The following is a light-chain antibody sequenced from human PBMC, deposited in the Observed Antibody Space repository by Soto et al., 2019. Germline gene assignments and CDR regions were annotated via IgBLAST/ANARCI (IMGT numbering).Light chain of an antibody. CDR2: VAS. Sequence: DIQLTQSPSFLSATVGDSVTITCRASQGISSYLAWYQQKPGKAPTLLIYVASTLQSGVPSRFSGSGSGTEFTLTVSSLQPEDFATYYCQQLKTYPLTFGGGTKVEIK. V-gene: IGKV1-9*01. CDR1: QGISSY. J-gene: IGKJ4*01. CDR3: QQLKTYPLT.